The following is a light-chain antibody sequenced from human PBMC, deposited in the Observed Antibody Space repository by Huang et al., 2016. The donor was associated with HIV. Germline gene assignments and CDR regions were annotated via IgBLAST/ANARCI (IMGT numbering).Light chain of an antibody. V-gene: IGKV3-20*01. CDR1: QRVNSSS. CDR3: QRYATSSIT. Sequence: VLTQSPGILSLSPGERATLSCSASQRVNSSSLAWYQQKFGQAPRLLIYDASSRATGIPDRFRGGGSLTDFTLSISRLEPEDFAMYYCQRYATSSITFGQGTRLDIK. J-gene: IGKJ5*01. CDR2: DAS.